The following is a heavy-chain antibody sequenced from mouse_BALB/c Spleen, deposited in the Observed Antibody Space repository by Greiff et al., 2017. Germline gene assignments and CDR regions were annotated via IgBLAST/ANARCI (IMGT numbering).Heavy chain of an antibody. CDR2: ISSGSSTI. V-gene: IGHV5-17*02. CDR1: GFTFSSYG. J-gene: IGHJ3*01. CDR3: ATFAY. Sequence: EVHVVESGGGLVQPGASRKLSCAASGFTFSSYGMHWVRQAPEKGLEWVAYISSGSSTIYYADTVKGRFTIARDNPKNTLFLQMTSLTSEDTAMYYCATFAYWGQGTLVTVSA.